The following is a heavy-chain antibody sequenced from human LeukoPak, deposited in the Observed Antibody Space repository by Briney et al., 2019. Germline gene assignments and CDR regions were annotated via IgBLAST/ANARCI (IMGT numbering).Heavy chain of an antibody. D-gene: IGHD1-26*01. CDR2: IWYDGSNK. J-gene: IGHJ4*02. CDR1: GFTFSSYG. V-gene: IGHV3-30*02. Sequence: GGSLRLSCAASGFTFSSYGMHWVRQAPGKGLEWVAFIWYDGSNKYYADSVKGRFTISRDNSKNTLYLQMNSLRAEDTAVYYCAKDLVGATADYWGQGTLVSVSS. CDR3: AKDLVGATADY.